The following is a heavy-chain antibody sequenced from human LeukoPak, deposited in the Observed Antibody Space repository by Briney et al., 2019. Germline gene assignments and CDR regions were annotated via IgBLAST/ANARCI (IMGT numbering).Heavy chain of an antibody. CDR1: GFNVSDHY. CDR3: ARFQVLRFGEFFNYDFGLDV. Sequence: SGGSLRLSCVASGFNVSDHYMSWIRQAPGKGLEWVSHITSGGDRFIYYADSVKGRFTISRDNAKNSASLQMSGLRAEDTAVYYCARFQVLRFGEFFNYDFGLDVWGQGTTVTVSS. D-gene: IGHD3-16*01. CDR2: ITSGGDRFI. V-gene: IGHV3-11*01. J-gene: IGHJ6*02.